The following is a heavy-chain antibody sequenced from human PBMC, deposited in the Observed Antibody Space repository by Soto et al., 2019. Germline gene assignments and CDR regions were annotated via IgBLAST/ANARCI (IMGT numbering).Heavy chain of an antibody. Sequence: EVQLVESGGGLIQPGGSLRLSCAASGFTVSSNYMSWVRQAPGKGLEWVSVIYSGGSTYYADSVKGRFTISRDNSKNTLYLQMTSLRAEDTAVYYCARDIAAAGERRTDYWGQGTLVTVSS. CDR3: ARDIAAAGERRTDY. J-gene: IGHJ4*02. V-gene: IGHV3-53*01. D-gene: IGHD6-13*01. CDR1: GFTVSSNY. CDR2: IYSGGST.